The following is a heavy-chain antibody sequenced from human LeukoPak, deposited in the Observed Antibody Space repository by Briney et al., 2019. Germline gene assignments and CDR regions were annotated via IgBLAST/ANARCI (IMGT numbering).Heavy chain of an antibody. Sequence: PGESLKISCAASGFTFDDYGMSWVRQAPGKGLEWVSGINWNGVSTGYADSVKGRFTISRDNAKNSLYLQMNSLRAEDTALYYCARPGAGKLDFDYWGQGTLVTVSS. CDR3: ARPGAGKLDFDY. D-gene: IGHD6-13*01. CDR2: INWNGVST. CDR1: GFTFDDYG. J-gene: IGHJ4*02. V-gene: IGHV3-20*04.